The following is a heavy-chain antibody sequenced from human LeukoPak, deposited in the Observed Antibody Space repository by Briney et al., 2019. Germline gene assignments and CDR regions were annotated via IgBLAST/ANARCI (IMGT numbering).Heavy chain of an antibody. D-gene: IGHD3-16*01. CDR1: GYTFTSYG. V-gene: IGHV1-18*01. CDR2: ISAYNGNT. CDR3: ARDIFHRRNTGDFDY. Sequence: GASVKVSCKASGYTFTSYGISWVRQAPGQGLEWMGWISAYNGNTNYAQKLQGRVTMTTDTSTSTAYMELRSLRSDDTAVYYCARDIFHRRNTGDFDYWGQGTLVTVSS. J-gene: IGHJ4*02.